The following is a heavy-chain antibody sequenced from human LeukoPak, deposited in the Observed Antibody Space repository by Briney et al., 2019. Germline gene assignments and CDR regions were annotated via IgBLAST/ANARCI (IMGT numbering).Heavy chain of an antibody. CDR3: ARASGSYWWFDS. J-gene: IGHJ5*01. V-gene: IGHV1-2*02. CDR1: GYTFTGYY. D-gene: IGHD1-26*01. CDR2: INPNSGGT. Sequence: ASVKVSCKASGYTFTGYYMHWVRQAPGQGLEWMGWINPNSGGTNYAQKFQGRVTMTRGTSISTAYMELSRLRSDDTAVYYCARASGSYWWFDSWGQGTLVTVSS.